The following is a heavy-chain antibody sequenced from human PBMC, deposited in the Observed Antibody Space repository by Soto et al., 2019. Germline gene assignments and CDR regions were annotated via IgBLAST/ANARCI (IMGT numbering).Heavy chain of an antibody. CDR1: GYTFSRYG. J-gene: IGHJ4*02. CDR2: INGNTGHT. V-gene: IGHV1-18*01. CDR3: ARERKCEPLPY. Sequence: QVQLVQSGAEVREPGASVKVSCKTSGYTFSRYGITWVRQAPGQGLEWMGWINGNTGHTIYAMNLEDRLTIRTDTSTSTAYMELRSLKADDTAGYYCARERKCEPLPYCGQGTLVTVAS.